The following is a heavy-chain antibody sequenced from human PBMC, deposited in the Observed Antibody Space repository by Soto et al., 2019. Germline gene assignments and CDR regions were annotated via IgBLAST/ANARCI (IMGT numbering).Heavy chain of an antibody. CDR1: GGSISSGGYY. CDR3: ARASGNVVEPATAGYYYYYMTV. J-gene: IGHJ6*03. CDR2: IYYSGST. D-gene: IGHD2-2*01. Sequence: SETLSLTCTVSGGSISSGGYYWSWIRQHPGKGLEWIGYIYYSGSTYYNPSLKSRVTISVDTSKNQFSLKLSSVTAADTARYYCARASGNVVEPATAGYYYYYMTVWGKGTTLT. V-gene: IGHV4-31*03.